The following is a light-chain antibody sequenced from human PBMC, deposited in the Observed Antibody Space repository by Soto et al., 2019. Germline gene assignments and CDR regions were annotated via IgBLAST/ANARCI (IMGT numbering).Light chain of an antibody. Sequence: NFMLTQPHSVSESPGKTVTISCTRSSGSIASNDVQWYQQRPGSAPTTVIYENNQRPSGVPDRFSGSTDGSSNSASLTISGLQTEAESDYYCQSYDSSTVVFGGGTKVTVL. V-gene: IGLV6-57*04. CDR2: ENN. CDR1: SGSIASND. J-gene: IGLJ2*01. CDR3: QSYDSSTVV.